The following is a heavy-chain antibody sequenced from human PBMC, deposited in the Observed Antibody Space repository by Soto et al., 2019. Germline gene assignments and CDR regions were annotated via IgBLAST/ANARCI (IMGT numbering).Heavy chain of an antibody. Sequence: GWSLRLSCAASVFTFMNYWMHWVRQAPGKGLEWVSRIDSDGSTTPYADSVKGRFTISRDNAKNTVYLQMNSLRVEDTAVYYCARDKSGPADYWGPGILVTVSS. V-gene: IGHV3-74*01. CDR2: IDSDGSTT. CDR1: VFTFMNYW. CDR3: ARDKSGPADY. D-gene: IGHD5-12*01. J-gene: IGHJ4*02.